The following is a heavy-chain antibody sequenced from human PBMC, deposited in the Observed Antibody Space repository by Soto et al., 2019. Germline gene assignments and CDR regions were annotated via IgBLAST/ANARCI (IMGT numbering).Heavy chain of an antibody. CDR1: GGTFSSYT. D-gene: IGHD5-12*01. CDR2: IIPIFGTA. Sequence: QAQLVQSGAEVKKPGSSVPVSCKPSGGTFSSYTISWVRQPPGQGLDWMGGIIPIFGTANYAQKFQGRVTITADESTSTAYMELSSLRSEDTAVYYCARGNHRWLQLWYFDLWGRGTLVTVSS. CDR3: ARGNHRWLQLWYFDL. V-gene: IGHV1-69*12. J-gene: IGHJ2*01.